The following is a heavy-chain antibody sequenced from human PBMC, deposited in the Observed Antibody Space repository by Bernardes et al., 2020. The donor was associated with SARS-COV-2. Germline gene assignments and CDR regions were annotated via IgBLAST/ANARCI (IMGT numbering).Heavy chain of an antibody. D-gene: IGHD6-25*01. V-gene: IGHV1-18*04. J-gene: IGHJ4*02. CDR2: ISGKKFNT. CDR3: GRDRDQRDLNFLAC. CDR1: RYTFTSDG. Sequence: ASVKVSCKASRYTFTSDGISWVRQAPGQGLEWIGWISGKKFNTKYAQKFQGRVTMTADTSTSTAYMELMDLRSDDTAVYFCGRDRDQRDLNFLACGGQGTLVTVSS.